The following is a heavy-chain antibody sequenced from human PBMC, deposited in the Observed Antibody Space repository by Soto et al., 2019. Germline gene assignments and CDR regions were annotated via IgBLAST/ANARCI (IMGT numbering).Heavy chain of an antibody. V-gene: IGHV1-18*01. J-gene: IGHJ4*02. Sequence: ASVKVSCKASGYTFTSYGISWVRQAPGQGLEWMGWISAYNGNTNYAQKLQGRVTMTTDTSTSTAYMKLRSLRSDDTAVYYCARDLRGVARVVTLFDYWGQGTLVTVSS. CDR1: GYTFTSYG. CDR3: ARDLRGVARVVTLFDY. CDR2: ISAYNGNT. D-gene: IGHD3-3*01.